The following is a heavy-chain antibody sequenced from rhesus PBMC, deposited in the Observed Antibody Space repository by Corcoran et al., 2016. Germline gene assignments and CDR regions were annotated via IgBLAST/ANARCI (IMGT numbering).Heavy chain of an antibody. V-gene: IGHV3S5*01. Sequence: EVQLVETGGGLVQPGGSLKLSCAASGFTFSSYGMSWVRQAPGKGLEWVSAINSGGGSTTDSDSVKGRFTISRDTPKTTLSLQINSLGAEDTAVYYCAMAWGSQYYYGLDSWGQGVVVTVSS. D-gene: IGHD7-45*01. CDR1: GFTFSSYG. CDR3: AMAWGSQYYYGLDS. CDR2: INSGGGST. J-gene: IGHJ6*01.